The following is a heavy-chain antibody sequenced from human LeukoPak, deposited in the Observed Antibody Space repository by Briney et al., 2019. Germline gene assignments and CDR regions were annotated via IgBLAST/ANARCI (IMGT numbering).Heavy chain of an antibody. CDR3: ARDYGTRGSNYGMDV. CDR2: ISSSSSYI. J-gene: IGHJ6*02. D-gene: IGHD4-17*01. V-gene: IGHV3-21*01. Sequence: SGGSLRLSCAASGFTFSSYSMNWVRQAPGKGLEWVSSISSSSSYIYYADSVKGRFTISRDNAKNSLYLQMNSLRAEDTAVYYCARDYGTRGSNYGMDVWGQGTTVTVSS. CDR1: GFTFSSYS.